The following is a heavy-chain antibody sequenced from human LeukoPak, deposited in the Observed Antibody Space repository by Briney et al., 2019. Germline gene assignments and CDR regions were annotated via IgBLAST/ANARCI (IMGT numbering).Heavy chain of an antibody. Sequence: GASVKVSCKASAYTFTGYYMHWVRQAPGQGLEWMGWINPNSGGTNYAQKFQGRVTMTRGTSVSTAYMGLSGLRSDDTAVYYCARDQFGVVIIFDYWGQGTLVTVSS. J-gene: IGHJ4*02. V-gene: IGHV1-2*02. D-gene: IGHD3-3*01. CDR3: ARDQFGVVIIFDY. CDR1: AYTFTGYY. CDR2: INPNSGGT.